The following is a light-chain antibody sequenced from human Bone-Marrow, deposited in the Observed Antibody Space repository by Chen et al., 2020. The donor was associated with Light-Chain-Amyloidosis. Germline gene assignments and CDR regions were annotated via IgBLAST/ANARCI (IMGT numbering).Light chain of an antibody. CDR3: QQYNSYSLT. V-gene: IGKV1-5*03. CDR1: QSISSW. Sequence: DIQMTQSPSTLSASVGDRVTITCRASQSISSWLAWYQQKPGRAPKLLIYKASSLESGVPSRFSGSGSGTEFTLTISSLQPDDFATYYCQQYNSYSLTFGGGTKVEIK. CDR2: KAS. J-gene: IGKJ4*01.